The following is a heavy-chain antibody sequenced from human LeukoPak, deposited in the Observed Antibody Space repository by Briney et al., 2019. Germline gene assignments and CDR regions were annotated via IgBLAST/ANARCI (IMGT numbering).Heavy chain of an antibody. J-gene: IGHJ4*02. CDR1: GGSVSSINYY. Sequence: SETLSLTCTVSGGSVSSINYYWGWIRQPPGKGLEWIGYIYFGGSTNYNPSLQSRVTISVDTSRNQFSLNLISVTAADTAVYYCARAARYCSGGSCYFDYWGQGTLVTVSS. CDR2: IYFGGST. CDR3: ARAARYCSGGSCYFDY. V-gene: IGHV4-61*01. D-gene: IGHD2-15*01.